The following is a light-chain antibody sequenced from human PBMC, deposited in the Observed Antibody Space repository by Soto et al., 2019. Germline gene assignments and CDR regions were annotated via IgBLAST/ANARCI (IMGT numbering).Light chain of an antibody. CDR3: QQYNSAPPET. Sequence: DIQMTQSPSSLSASVGDRVTITCRASQGISNYLAWYQQKPGKVPKLLIYAASTLQSGVPTRFSGTGSGTDFTLTISSLQPEDVAPNYCQQYNSAPPETFGPGNKVVIK. V-gene: IGKV1-27*01. CDR1: QGISNY. J-gene: IGKJ3*01. CDR2: AAS.